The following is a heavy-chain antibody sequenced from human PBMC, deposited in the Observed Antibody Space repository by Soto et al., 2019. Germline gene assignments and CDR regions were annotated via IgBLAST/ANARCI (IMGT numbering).Heavy chain of an antibody. D-gene: IGHD2-15*01. Sequence: ASVKVSCKVSGYTLTELSMHWVRQAPGKGLEWMGGFDPEDGETIYAQKFQGRGTMTEDTSTDTAYMELSSLRSEDTAVYYCATAPGYCSGGSCYSTFDYWGQGTLVTVSS. CDR2: FDPEDGET. V-gene: IGHV1-24*01. CDR1: GYTLTELS. J-gene: IGHJ4*02. CDR3: ATAPGYCSGGSCYSTFDY.